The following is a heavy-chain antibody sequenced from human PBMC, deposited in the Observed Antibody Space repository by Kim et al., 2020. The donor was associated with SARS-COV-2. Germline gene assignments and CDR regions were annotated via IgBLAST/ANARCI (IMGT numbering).Heavy chain of an antibody. J-gene: IGHJ4*02. CDR3: AKDMKLGSSSLDY. D-gene: IGHD6-13*01. Sequence: DPLKGRLTTSRENSTNTLYLQMNGLRAEDTAIYYCAKDMKLGSSSLDYWGQGTLVTVSS. V-gene: IGHV3-33*06.